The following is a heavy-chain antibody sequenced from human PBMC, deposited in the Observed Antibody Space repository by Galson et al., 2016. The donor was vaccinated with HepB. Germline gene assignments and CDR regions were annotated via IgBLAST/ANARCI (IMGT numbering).Heavy chain of an antibody. D-gene: IGHD4-17*01. Sequence: SVKVSCKASGFTLSTYGIHWVRRAPGHGLEWLGSVNGGTGYAQYSQRFQDRVIITRDRFAYTAYMELRRLRSNDTALYYWAPSLQTFGDHSWVDPWGQGTLVTVVS. CDR2: VNGGTGYA. V-gene: IGHV1-3*01. CDR1: GFTLSTYG. J-gene: IGHJ5*02. CDR3: APSLQTFGDHSWVDP.